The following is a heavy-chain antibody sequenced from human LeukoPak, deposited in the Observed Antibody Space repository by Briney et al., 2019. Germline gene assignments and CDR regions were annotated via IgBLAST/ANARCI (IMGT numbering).Heavy chain of an antibody. CDR1: GFTFSDYY. CDR3: ARDDAPSPFLYCSSTSCYLAFDI. CDR2: ISSSGSTI. Sequence: PGGSLRLSCAASGFTFSDYYMSWIRQAPGKGLEWVSYISSSGSTIYYADSVKGRFTISRDNAKNPLYLQMNSLRAEDTAVYYCARDDAPSPFLYCSSTSCYLAFDIWGQGTMVTVSS. D-gene: IGHD2-2*01. V-gene: IGHV3-11*04. J-gene: IGHJ3*02.